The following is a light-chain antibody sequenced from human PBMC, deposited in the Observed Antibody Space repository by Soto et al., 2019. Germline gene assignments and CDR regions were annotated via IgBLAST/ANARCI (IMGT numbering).Light chain of an antibody. V-gene: IGKV3-15*01. CDR2: GAS. CDR1: QSVRTK. J-gene: IGKJ1*01. CDR3: QQYGSSAWT. Sequence: EIVMTQSPDTLYVSPGEGATLSCRASQSVRTKLAWYQQKAGQAPRLLIYGASTRATGIPDRFSGSGSGTEFTLTISSLQSEDFAVYYCQQYGSSAWTFGQGTKVDIK.